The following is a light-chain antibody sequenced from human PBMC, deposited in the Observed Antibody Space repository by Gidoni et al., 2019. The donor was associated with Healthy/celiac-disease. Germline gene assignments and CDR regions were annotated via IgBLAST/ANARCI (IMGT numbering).Light chain of an antibody. CDR3: MQALQTPVT. V-gene: IGKV2-28*01. Sequence: DIVMTQSPLSLPVTPGEPASISCRSSQSLLHSNGYNYLDWYLQKPGQSPQLLIYLGSTRASGFPDRFSGSGSGTDFTLKISRVEAEDVGVYYCMQALQTPVTFGQGTRLEIK. CDR1: QSLLHSNGYNY. CDR2: LGS. J-gene: IGKJ5*01.